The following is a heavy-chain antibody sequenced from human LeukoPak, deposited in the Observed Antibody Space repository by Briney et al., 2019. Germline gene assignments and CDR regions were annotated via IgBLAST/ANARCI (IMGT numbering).Heavy chain of an antibody. CDR2: ISAYNGNT. D-gene: IGHD2-8*01. CDR3: ARDGCTNGVCYSDY. CDR1: GYTFTSYG. J-gene: IGHJ4*02. Sequence: ASVEVSCKASGYTFTSYGISWVRQAPGQGLEWMGWISAYNGNTNYAQKLQGRVTMTTDTSTSTAYMELRSVKSDDTAVYYCARDGCTNGVCYSDYWGQGTLVTVSS. V-gene: IGHV1-18*01.